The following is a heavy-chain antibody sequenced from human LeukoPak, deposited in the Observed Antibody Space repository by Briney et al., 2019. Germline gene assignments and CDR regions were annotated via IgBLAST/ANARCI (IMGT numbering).Heavy chain of an antibody. CDR1: GFTFSSYG. CDR3: ARYYSHTSAWSEGGLDQ. V-gene: IGHV3-30*02. CDR2: IRYDGIHE. Sequence: PGGSLRLSCSSSGFTFSSYGFHWVRQAPGKGLEWVAFIRYDGIHEFYADSVKGRFTISRDNSRNTLYLQMNSLRAEDTAVYYCARYYSHTSAWSEGGLDQWGQGTLVTVSS. D-gene: IGHD6-19*01. J-gene: IGHJ4*02.